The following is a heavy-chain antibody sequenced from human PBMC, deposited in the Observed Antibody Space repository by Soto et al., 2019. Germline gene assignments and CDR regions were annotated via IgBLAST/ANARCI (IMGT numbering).Heavy chain of an antibody. CDR2: ISGSGGNT. CDR1: GFTFSGYA. V-gene: IGHV3-23*01. CDR3: AKGAYYYDSSGYTFDY. Sequence: PGGPLSLSCAASGFTFSGYAMSWVRQAPGKGLEWVSAISGSGGNTYYADSVKGRFTISRDNSKNTLYLQMNSLRAEDTAVYYCAKGAYYYDSSGYTFDYWGQGTLVTVS. J-gene: IGHJ4*02. D-gene: IGHD3-22*01.